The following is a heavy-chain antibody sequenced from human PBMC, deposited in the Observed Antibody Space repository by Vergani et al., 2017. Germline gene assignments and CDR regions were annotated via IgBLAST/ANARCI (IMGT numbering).Heavy chain of an antibody. CDR1: GGTFSSYT. Sequence: QVQLVQSGAEVKKPGSSVKVSCKASGGTFSSYTISWVRQAPGQGLEWMGRIIPILGIANYAQKFQGRVTITADKSTSTAYMELSSLRSEDTAVYYCARDSYCSSTSCYTPDYYYYYYMDVWGKGTTVTVSS. V-gene: IGHV1-69*08. J-gene: IGHJ6*03. D-gene: IGHD2-2*02. CDR2: IIPILGIA. CDR3: ARDSYCSSTSCYTPDYYYYYYMDV.